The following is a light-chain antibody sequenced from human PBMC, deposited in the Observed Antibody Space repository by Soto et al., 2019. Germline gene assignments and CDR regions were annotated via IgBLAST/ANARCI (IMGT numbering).Light chain of an antibody. CDR1: QSVSSN. CDR3: QQYNNWPET. Sequence: DILMTQSPATLSVSPGERATLSCRASQSVSSNLAWYQQKPGQAPRLLIYGASTRATGIPARFSGSGSGTEFTLTISSLQSEDFAVYYCQQYNNWPETFGGGTKVDIK. J-gene: IGKJ4*01. CDR2: GAS. V-gene: IGKV3-15*01.